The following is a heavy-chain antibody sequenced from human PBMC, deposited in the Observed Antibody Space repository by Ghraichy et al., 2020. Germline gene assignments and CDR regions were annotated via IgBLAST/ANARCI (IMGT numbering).Heavy chain of an antibody. Sequence: ASVKVSCKASGYTFTSYDINWVRQATGQGLEWMGWMNPNSANTGYAQKFLGRVTMTRNTSISTAYMELSSLRSEDTAVYYCARTPAREGPTTWRGYYYYGMDVWGQGTTVTVSS. CDR3: ARTPAREGPTTWRGYYYYGMDV. V-gene: IGHV1-8*01. CDR1: GYTFTSYD. D-gene: IGHD1-26*01. CDR2: MNPNSANT. J-gene: IGHJ6*02.